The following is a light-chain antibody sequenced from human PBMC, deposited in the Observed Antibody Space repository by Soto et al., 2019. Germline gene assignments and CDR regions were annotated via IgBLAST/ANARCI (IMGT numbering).Light chain of an antibody. CDR3: QQYGNSRGT. CDR2: NAS. J-gene: IGKJ1*01. Sequence: EIVLTQSPGTLTLSPGERDTLSCRASQSVSSSYLAWYQQKPGQAPRLLIYNASSRATGIPDRFSGSGSGTDFTLTISRLEPEDFAVYYCQQYGNSRGTFGQGTKVDIK. CDR1: QSVSSSY. V-gene: IGKV3-20*01.